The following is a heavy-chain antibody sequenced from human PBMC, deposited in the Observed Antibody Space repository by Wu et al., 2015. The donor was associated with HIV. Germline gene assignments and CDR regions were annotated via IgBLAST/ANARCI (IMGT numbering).Heavy chain of an antibody. CDR1: GYTFTSYD. J-gene: IGHJ6*02. CDR3: ARWRPYYYGSGGEGAWGYYYYGMDV. V-gene: IGHV1-8*01. Sequence: QVQLVQSGAEVKKPGASVKVSCKASGYTFTSYDINWVRQATGQGLEWMGWMNPNSGNTGYAQKFQGRVTMTRNTSISTAYMELSSLRSEDTAVYYCARWRPYYYGSGGEGAWGYYYYGMDVWGQGTTVTVSS. CDR2: MNPNSGNT. D-gene: IGHD3-10*01.